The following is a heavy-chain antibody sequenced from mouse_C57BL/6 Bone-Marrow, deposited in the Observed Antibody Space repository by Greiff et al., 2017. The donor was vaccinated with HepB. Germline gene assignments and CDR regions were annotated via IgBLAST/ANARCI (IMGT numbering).Heavy chain of an antibody. CDR1: GYTFTSYW. Sequence: QVQLQQPGAELVRPGTSVKLSCKASGYTFTSYWMHWVKQRPGQGLEWIGVIDPSDSYTNYNQKFKGKATLTVDTSSSTAYMQLSSLTSEDSAVYYCARNDYYGPPFAYWGQGTLVTVSA. CDR2: IDPSDSYT. J-gene: IGHJ3*01. V-gene: IGHV1-59*01. D-gene: IGHD1-1*01. CDR3: ARNDYYGPPFAY.